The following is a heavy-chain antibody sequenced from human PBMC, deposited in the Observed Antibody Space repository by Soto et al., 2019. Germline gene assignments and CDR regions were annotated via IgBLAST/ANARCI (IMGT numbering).Heavy chain of an antibody. CDR2: IFSNDEK. J-gene: IGHJ5*02. CDR1: GFSLSNAGMG. Sequence: KESGPVLVKPTETLTLTCTVSGFSLSNAGMGVSWIRQPPGKALEWLAHIFSNDEKRFSTSLKNRLTISKDTSNSQVVLIMTNTDPVDTATYYCAQTEDGGRSRTPAGWFDAWGQGTLVTVSS. D-gene: IGHD2-15*01. V-gene: IGHV2-26*01. CDR3: AQTEDGGRSRTPAGWFDA.